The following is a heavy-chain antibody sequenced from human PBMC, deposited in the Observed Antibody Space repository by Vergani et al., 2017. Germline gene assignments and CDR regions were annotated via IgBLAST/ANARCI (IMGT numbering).Heavy chain of an antibody. CDR3: AREGVPDAFDI. CDR1: VFTFISSS. Sequence: EVQLVESGGGLVQPGGSLRLSCAASVFTFISSSMHWVRQAPGKGLECVSAIRSADTNTYYADSVEARFAISRDNAKTSLYLQMNSLRVEDTAVYYCAREGVPDAFDIWGQGTMVTVSS. J-gene: IGHJ3*02. V-gene: IGHV3-48*01. CDR2: IRSADTNT. D-gene: IGHD4/OR15-4a*01.